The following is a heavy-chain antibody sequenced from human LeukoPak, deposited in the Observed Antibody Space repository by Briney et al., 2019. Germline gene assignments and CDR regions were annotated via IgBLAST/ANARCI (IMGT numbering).Heavy chain of an antibody. J-gene: IGHJ1*01. V-gene: IGHV4-30-4*01. CDR2: IYYSGST. CDR3: ASLNFYWALQH. CDR1: GGSISSGDYS. Sequence: KSSETLSLTCTVSGGSISSGDYSWSWIRQPPGKGLEWIGYIYYSGSTYYNPSLKSRVTISVDTSKNQFSLKLSSVAAADTAVYYCASLNFYWALQHWGQGTLVTVSS. D-gene: IGHD3-9*01.